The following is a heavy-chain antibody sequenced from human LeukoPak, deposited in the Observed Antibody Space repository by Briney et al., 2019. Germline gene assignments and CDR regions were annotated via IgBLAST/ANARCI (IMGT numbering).Heavy chain of an antibody. CDR2: IGTAGDT. J-gene: IGHJ4*02. D-gene: IGHD1-1*01. CDR3: ARVAKERVGGVYYFDY. CDR1: GFTFSDYD. Sequence: GGSLRLSCAASGFTFSDYDMHWVRQATGKGLEWVSAIGTAGDTYYTGSVKGRFTISRENAKNSLHLQMNSLRAGDTAVYYCARVAKERVGGVYYFDYWGQGTLVTVSS. V-gene: IGHV3-13*01.